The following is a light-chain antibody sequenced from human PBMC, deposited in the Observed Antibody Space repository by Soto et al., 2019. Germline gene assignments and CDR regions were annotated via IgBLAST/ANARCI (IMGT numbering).Light chain of an antibody. CDR2: GVT. V-gene: IGLV2-23*02. Sequence: QSVLTQPASVSGSPGQSITISCTGTSSDVGSYNLVSWYQQHPGKAPKLMIYGVTKRPSGVSDRFSGSKSGDTASLTVSGLQAEDEADYYCCSYAGVNTFDVFGPGTKVTVL. CDR1: SSDVGSYNL. J-gene: IGLJ1*01. CDR3: CSYAGVNTFDV.